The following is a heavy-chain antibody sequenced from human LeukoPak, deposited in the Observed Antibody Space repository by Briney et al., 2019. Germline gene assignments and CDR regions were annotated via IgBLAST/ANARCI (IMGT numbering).Heavy chain of an antibody. CDR3: ARDRYGDGFAHLDY. Sequence: ASVTVSSTPSVYTFTTYAIHWVRQAPGQGLEWMGWITPSGGTNYPQKFQGRVAITWDTSITTAYMDLSRLTSDDTAVYYCARDRYGDGFAHLDYWGQGALVTVSS. D-gene: IGHD5-24*01. V-gene: IGHV1-2*02. CDR2: ITPSGGT. J-gene: IGHJ4*02. CDR1: VYTFTTYA.